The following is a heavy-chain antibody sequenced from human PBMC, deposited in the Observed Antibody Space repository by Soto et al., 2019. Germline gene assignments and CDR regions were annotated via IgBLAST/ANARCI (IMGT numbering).Heavy chain of an antibody. CDR2: IHYSGRT. Sequence: ETLSLTCSVSNGSISGFYWTWIRQPPGKILEWIGYIHYSGRTDYNPSLTSRATMSVDTSKNQFCLNLKSITAADTAVYYCVRVGVGIGNHFDSWGRGTLVTVSS. CDR3: VRVGVGIGNHFDS. J-gene: IGHJ4*02. CDR1: NGSISGFY. D-gene: IGHD1-26*01. V-gene: IGHV4-59*12.